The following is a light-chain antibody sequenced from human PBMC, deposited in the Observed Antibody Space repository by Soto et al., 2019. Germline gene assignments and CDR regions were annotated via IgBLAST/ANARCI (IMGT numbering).Light chain of an antibody. J-gene: IGLJ2*01. CDR3: SSYTTSSTVA. CDR1: SSDIGGYNY. V-gene: IGLV2-14*01. CDR2: EVS. Sequence: QSVLTQSASVSGSPGQSITISCTGTSSDIGGYNYVSGYQQHPDKAPKLMIFEVSNRRSGVSNRFSGSKSGNTASLTISGLLPEDEADYYCSSYTTSSTVAFGGGTKLTVL.